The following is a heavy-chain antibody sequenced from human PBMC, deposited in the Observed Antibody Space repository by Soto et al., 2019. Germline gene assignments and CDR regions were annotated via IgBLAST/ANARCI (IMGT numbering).Heavy chain of an antibody. J-gene: IGHJ6*02. Sequence: ASVKVSCKVSGYTLTELSMHWVRQAPGKGLEWMGGFDPEDGETIYAQKFQGRVTMTEDTSTDTAYMELSSLRSEDTAVYYCATYNWNSSYYYYGMDVWGQGTTVTVSS. V-gene: IGHV1-24*01. CDR1: GYTLTELS. CDR3: ATYNWNSSYYYYGMDV. D-gene: IGHD1-7*01. CDR2: FDPEDGET.